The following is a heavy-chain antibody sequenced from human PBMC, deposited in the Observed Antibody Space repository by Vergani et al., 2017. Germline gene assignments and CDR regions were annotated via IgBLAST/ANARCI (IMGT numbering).Heavy chain of an antibody. CDR3: ARGYKYYNSCSYYYLPDY. Sequence: EVQLVESGGGLVKPGGSLRLSCAASGFTFSSYSMNWVRQAPGKGLEWVSSISSRSTYTYYADSVKGRFTISRDNAKSSLYLQMNSLRADDTAVYYCARGYKYYNSCSYYYLPDYWGQGTLVTVSS. J-gene: IGHJ4*02. CDR1: GFTFSSYS. D-gene: IGHD3-22*01. V-gene: IGHV3-21*01. CDR2: ISSRSTYT.